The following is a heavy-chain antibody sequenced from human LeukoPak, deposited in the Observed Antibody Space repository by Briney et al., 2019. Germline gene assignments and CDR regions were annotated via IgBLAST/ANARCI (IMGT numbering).Heavy chain of an antibody. J-gene: IGHJ6*03. V-gene: IGHV4-38-2*02. Sequence: SETLSLTCTVSGYSISSGYYWGWIRQPPGKGLEWIGSIYYSGSTYYNPSLKSRVTISVDTSKNQFSLKLSSVTAADTAVYYCARVGALVGYDSSGYYSYYYYYYMDVWGKGTTVTVSS. CDR2: IYYSGST. CDR3: ARVGALVGYDSSGYYSYYYYYYMDV. D-gene: IGHD3-22*01. CDR1: GYSISSGYY.